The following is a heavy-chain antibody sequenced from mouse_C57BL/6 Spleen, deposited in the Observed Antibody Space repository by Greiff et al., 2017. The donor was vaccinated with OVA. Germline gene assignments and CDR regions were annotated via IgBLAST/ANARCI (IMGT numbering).Heavy chain of an antibody. J-gene: IGHJ3*01. Sequence: QVQLQQPGAELVKPGASVKLSCKASGYTFTSYWMQWVKQRPGQGLEWIGEIDPSDSYTNYNQKFKGKATLTVDTSSSTAYMQLSSLTSEDSAVYYCAKGGNYTFADWGQGTLVTVSA. CDR1: GYTFTSYW. CDR3: AKGGNYTFAD. D-gene: IGHD2-1*01. CDR2: IDPSDSYT. V-gene: IGHV1-50*01.